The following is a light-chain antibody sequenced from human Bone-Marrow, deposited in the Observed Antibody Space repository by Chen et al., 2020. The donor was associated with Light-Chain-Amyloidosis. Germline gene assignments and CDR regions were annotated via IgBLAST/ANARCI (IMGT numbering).Light chain of an antibody. CDR3: QQYYSTPWT. V-gene: IGKV4-1*01. CDR1: QSVLYISNNKNY. CDR2: WAS. J-gene: IGKJ1*01. Sequence: DIVMTQSPDSLAVSLGVRATINCKSSQSVLYISNNKNYLAWYQQKPGQPPKLLIYWASTRESGVPDRCSGSGSGTDFTLTISSLQAEDVAVYYCQQYYSTPWTFGQGTKVEIK.